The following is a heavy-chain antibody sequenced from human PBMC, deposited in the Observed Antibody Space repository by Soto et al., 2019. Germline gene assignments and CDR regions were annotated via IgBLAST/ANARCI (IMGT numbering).Heavy chain of an antibody. CDR1: GFTVSSNY. D-gene: IGHD2-15*01. J-gene: IGHJ6*03. V-gene: IGHV3-66*01. CDR2: IYRGGNT. Sequence: GSLRLSCAASGFTVSSNYISWVRQAPGKGLEWVSVIYRGGNTYYADSVKGRFTISRDSSKNTLNLQMNSLRVEDTAVYYCASTPVAQYYYYMDVWGKGTTVTVSS. CDR3: ASTPVAQYYYYMDV.